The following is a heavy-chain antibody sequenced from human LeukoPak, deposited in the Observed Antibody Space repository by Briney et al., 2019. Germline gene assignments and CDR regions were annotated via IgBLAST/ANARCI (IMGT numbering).Heavy chain of an antibody. Sequence: SETLSLTCAVYGGSFSGYYWSWIRQPPGKGLEWIGEINHSGSTNYNPSLKSRATISVDTSKNQFSLKLSSVTAADTAVYYCARKDRYYYGSGSYGIDYWGQGTLVTVSS. CDR3: ARKDRYYYGSGSYGIDY. V-gene: IGHV4-34*01. CDR1: GGSFSGYY. D-gene: IGHD3-10*01. CDR2: INHSGST. J-gene: IGHJ4*02.